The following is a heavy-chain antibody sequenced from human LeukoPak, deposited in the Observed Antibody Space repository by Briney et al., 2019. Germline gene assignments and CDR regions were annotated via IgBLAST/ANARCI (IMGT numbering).Heavy chain of an antibody. CDR1: GGSFSGYY. Sequence: SETLSLTCAVYGGSFSGYYWSWIRQPPGKGLEWIGSMYYSGSTHYNPSLKSRVTISVDTSKNQFSLKLSSVTAADTAVYYCARHSGPYSSSWFDYWGQGTLVTVSS. V-gene: IGHV4-34*01. CDR2: MYYSGST. D-gene: IGHD6-13*01. J-gene: IGHJ5*01. CDR3: ARHSGPYSSSWFDY.